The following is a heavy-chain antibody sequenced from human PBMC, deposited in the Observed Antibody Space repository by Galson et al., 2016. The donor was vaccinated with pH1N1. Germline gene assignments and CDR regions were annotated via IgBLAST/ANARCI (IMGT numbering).Heavy chain of an antibody. Sequence: SLRLSCAASGLIFKNFAMHWVRQAPGKGLEWVAFIWMAGTGQKYADSVKGRFIISRDNSKNTLYLQMNSLGDEDTAIYYCTTDADDPMDVWGIGTTVTVSP. CDR2: IWMAGTGQ. J-gene: IGHJ6*04. D-gene: IGHD3-16*01. CDR1: GLIFKNFA. V-gene: IGHV3-33*01. CDR3: TTDADDPMDV.